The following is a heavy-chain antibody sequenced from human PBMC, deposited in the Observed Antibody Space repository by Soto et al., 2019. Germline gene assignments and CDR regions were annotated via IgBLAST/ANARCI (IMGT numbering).Heavy chain of an antibody. CDR2: IDSGDGTT. D-gene: IGHD3-10*01. CDR3: VRAYYNSCWFPFDG. J-gene: IGHJ5*02. Sequence: GGCLRLSCTGAGFVFGDYYMSWIRQAPGKGLEWVSYIDSGDGTTYYTDSVKGRFTISRDNAKKTVYLQMSSLRVEDTALYYFVRAYYNSCWFPFDGWVQGSLVTDS. CDR1: GFVFGDYY. V-gene: IGHV3-11*01.